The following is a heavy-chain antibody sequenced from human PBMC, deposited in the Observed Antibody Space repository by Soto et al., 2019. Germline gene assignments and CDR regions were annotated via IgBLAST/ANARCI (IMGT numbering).Heavy chain of an antibody. CDR2: INGGTGQT. CDR1: GYTFSTHA. J-gene: IGHJ6*02. D-gene: IGHD1-1*01. V-gene: IGHV1-3*01. Sequence: AAVKVSCKASGYTFSTHAMHWVRQAPGQSLEWMGWINGGTGQTKHSHRFQDRVSITRDTSASTAYMELSSLRSEDTAVYYCASGKGMEENYYYYGLDIWGHGTPVTVSS. CDR3: ASGKGMEENYYYYGLDI.